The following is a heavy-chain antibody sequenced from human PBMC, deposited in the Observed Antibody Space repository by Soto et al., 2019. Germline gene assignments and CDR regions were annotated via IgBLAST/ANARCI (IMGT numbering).Heavy chain of an antibody. Sequence: GSLRLSCAASGFTFRSYGMHWVRQAPGKGLEWVAVISYDGSNKYYADSVKGRFTISRDNSKNTLYLQMDSLRAEDTAVYYCAKDSGDFWSGYYPPGLYFDYWGQGTLVTVSS. V-gene: IGHV3-30*18. CDR2: ISYDGSNK. J-gene: IGHJ4*02. D-gene: IGHD3-3*01. CDR3: AKDSGDFWSGYYPPGLYFDY. CDR1: GFTFRSYG.